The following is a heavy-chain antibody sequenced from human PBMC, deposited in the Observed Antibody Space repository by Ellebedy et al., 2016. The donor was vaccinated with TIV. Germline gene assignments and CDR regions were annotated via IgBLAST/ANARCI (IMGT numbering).Heavy chain of an antibody. CDR2: IFGSGGGI. CDR1: GFTFSRYA. Sequence: LSLTCAASGFTFSRYAMSWVRQAPGKGLEWVSGIFGSGGGISYAGSVKGRFTISRDNSKSTVHLQMNSLRPEDTAVYYCAKDRTSGDGYWVFDQWGQGTLVTVSS. CDR3: AKDRTSGDGYWVFDQ. V-gene: IGHV3-23*01. D-gene: IGHD5-18*01. J-gene: IGHJ4*02.